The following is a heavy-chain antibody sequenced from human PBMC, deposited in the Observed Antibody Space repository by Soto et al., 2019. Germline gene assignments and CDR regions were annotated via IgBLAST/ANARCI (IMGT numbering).Heavy chain of an antibody. J-gene: IGHJ6*02. V-gene: IGHV5-10-1*01. Sequence: PGESLKISCKGSGYSFTSYWISWVRQMPGKGLEWMGRVDPSDSYTNYSPSFQGHVTISADKSISTAYLQWSSLKASDTAMYYCARANRYYYGMDVWGQGTTVTVSS. CDR3: ARANRYYYGMDV. CDR1: GYSFTSYW. CDR2: VDPSDSYT.